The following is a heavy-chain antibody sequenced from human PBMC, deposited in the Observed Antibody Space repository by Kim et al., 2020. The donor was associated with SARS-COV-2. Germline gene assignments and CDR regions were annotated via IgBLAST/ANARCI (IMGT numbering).Heavy chain of an antibody. CDR1: GGSISSSSYY. Sequence: SETLSLTCTVSGGSISSSSYYWGWIRQPPGKGLEWIGSIYYSGSTYYNPSLKSRVTISVDTSKNQFSLKLSSVTAADTAVYYCARHGYGSGSHVGYWGQGTLVTVSS. D-gene: IGHD3-10*01. CDR2: IYYSGST. J-gene: IGHJ4*02. CDR3: ARHGYGSGSHVGY. V-gene: IGHV4-39*01.